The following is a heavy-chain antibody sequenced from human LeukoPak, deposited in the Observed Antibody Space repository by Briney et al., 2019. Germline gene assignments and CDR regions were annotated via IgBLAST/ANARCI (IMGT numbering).Heavy chain of an antibody. V-gene: IGHV1-46*01. Sequence: ASVKVSCKASGYTFTSYYMHWVRQAPGQGLEWMGIINPSGGSTSYAQKFQGRVTMTRDTSTSTVYMELSSLRSEDTAVYYCARATYGYCSSTSCYFWYAFDIWGQGTMVTVSS. CDR3: ARATYGYCSSTSCYFWYAFDI. J-gene: IGHJ3*02. CDR1: GYTFTSYY. CDR2: INPSGGST. D-gene: IGHD2-2*01.